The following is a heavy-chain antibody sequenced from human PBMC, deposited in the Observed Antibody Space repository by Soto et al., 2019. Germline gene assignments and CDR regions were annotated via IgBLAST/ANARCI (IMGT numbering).Heavy chain of an antibody. CDR1: GYSISSGYY. D-gene: IGHD3-10*01. CDR2: IYHSGST. Sequence: SETLSLTCTVSGYSISSGYYWGWIRQPPGKGLEWIGSIYHSGSTYYNPSLKSRVTISLDTSKNQFSLKLSSVTAADTAVYYCARYGSGSYYYYYYGMDVWGQGTTVTVSS. CDR3: ARYGSGSYYYYYYGMDV. J-gene: IGHJ6*02. V-gene: IGHV4-38-2*02.